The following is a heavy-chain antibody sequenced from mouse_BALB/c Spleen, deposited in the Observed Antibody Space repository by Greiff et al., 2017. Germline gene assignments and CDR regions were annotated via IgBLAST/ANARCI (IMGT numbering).Heavy chain of an antibody. J-gene: IGHJ3*01. D-gene: IGHD4-1*01. CDR3: VRDRSWEGFAY. Sequence: EVKLVETGGGLVQPKGSLKLSCAASGFTFNTNAMNWVRQAPGKGLEWVARIRSKSNNYATYYADSVKDRFTISRDDSQSMLYLQMNNLKTEDTAMYYCVRDRSWEGFAYWGQGTLVTVSA. CDR2: IRSKSNNYAT. V-gene: IGHV10S3*01. CDR1: GFTFNTNA.